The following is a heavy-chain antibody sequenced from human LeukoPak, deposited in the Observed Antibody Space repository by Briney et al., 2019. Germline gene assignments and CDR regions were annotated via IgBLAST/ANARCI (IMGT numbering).Heavy chain of an antibody. CDR3: ARDRGYCNGDNCYRFFDS. V-gene: IGHV3-48*02. CDR1: GFTFNIYS. CDR2: IGHAGRII. D-gene: IGHD2/OR15-2a*01. Sequence: GGSLRLSCAASGFTFNIYSMNWVRQAPGRGVEGVSYIGHAGRIIYYADSVKGRFTISRDNAKNSLSLQMDSLRDEDTAVYYCARDRGYCNGDNCYRFFDSWGQGTLVTVSS. J-gene: IGHJ4*02.